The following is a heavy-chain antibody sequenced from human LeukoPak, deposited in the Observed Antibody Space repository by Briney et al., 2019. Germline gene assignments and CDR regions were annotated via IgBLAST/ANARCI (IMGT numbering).Heavy chain of an antibody. CDR3: ARHGTYESSGYDFDY. Sequence: SETLSLTCAVSGGSISSYYWSWIRQPPGKGLEWMGYIHYSGSTNYNPSLKSRVTISVDTSKNQSSLKLSSVTAADTAVYYCARHGTYESSGYDFDYWGQGTLVTVSS. CDR1: GGSISSYY. V-gene: IGHV4-59*08. D-gene: IGHD3-22*01. J-gene: IGHJ4*02. CDR2: IHYSGST.